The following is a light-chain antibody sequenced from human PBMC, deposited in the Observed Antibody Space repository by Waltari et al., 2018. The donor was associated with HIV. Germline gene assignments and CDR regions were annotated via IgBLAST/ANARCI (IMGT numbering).Light chain of an antibody. J-gene: IGLJ2*01. CDR1: ALSTQY. CDR3: QSPDSSGTYVG. V-gene: IGLV3-25*03. Sequence: SYELTQPPSVSVSPGQTARITCSGDALSTQYASWYQQKPGQAPMLVIYKDSERPSGIPERFSGSSSGTTVTLTISGVQAEDEADYYCQSPDSSGTYVGFGGGTKLTVL. CDR2: KDS.